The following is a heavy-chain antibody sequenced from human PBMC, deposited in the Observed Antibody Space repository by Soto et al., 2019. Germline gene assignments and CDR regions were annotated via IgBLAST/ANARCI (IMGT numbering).Heavy chain of an antibody. CDR3: AGRIAANSDAFDI. J-gene: IGHJ3*02. Sequence: EVQLVESGGGLIQPGGSLRLSCGASGFTVSSNYMSWVRQAPGKGLEWVSVIYSGGSTYYADSVKGRFTISRDNSKNTLYLQMNSLRAADTAVYYCAGRIAANSDAFDIWGQGTIVTVSS. CDR1: GFTVSSNY. V-gene: IGHV3-53*01. CDR2: IYSGGST. D-gene: IGHD6-13*01.